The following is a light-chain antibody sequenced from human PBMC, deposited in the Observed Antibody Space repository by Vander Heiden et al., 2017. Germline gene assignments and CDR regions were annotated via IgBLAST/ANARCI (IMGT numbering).Light chain of an antibody. V-gene: IGKV1-5*03. CDR1: HSISSW. J-gene: IGKJ1*01. Sequence: DNQMTQSPSILSAFVGDRVTITCRASHSISSWMAWYQQKPGKAPKLLIYKASSLESGVPSRFSGSGSGKEFTLTISSLQADDFATYYCQQYNSYWTFGQGTKVEIK. CDR3: QQYNSYWT. CDR2: KAS.